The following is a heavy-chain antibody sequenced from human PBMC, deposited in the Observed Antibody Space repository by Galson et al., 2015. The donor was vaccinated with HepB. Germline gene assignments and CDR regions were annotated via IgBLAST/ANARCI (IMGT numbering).Heavy chain of an antibody. J-gene: IGHJ6*03. Sequence: SLRLSCAASGFTFSNAWMNWVRQAPGKGLERVGRIKSKTDGETTDYAAPVKGRFTISGDDSKNTLYLQMDSLKTEDTAVYYCLANLPPFYYYYYMDVWGKGTTVTVSS. D-gene: IGHD2-21*01. CDR3: LANLPPFYYYYYMDV. CDR2: IKSKTDGETT. CDR1: GFTFSNAW. V-gene: IGHV3-15*07.